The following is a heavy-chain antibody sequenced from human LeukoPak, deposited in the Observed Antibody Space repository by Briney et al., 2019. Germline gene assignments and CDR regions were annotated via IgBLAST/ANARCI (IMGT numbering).Heavy chain of an antibody. D-gene: IGHD3-10*01. CDR3: ARGLFWFGDLKTHWFDP. CDR2: MNPKTGNT. Sequence: ASVKVSCKASGYTSTSYDINWVRQATGQGLEWMGWMNPKTGNTGYAQKFQGRVTMTRDTSISTAYMELISLRSEDTAVYYCARGLFWFGDLKTHWFDPWGQGTQVTVSS. J-gene: IGHJ5*02. V-gene: IGHV1-8*01. CDR1: GYTSTSYD.